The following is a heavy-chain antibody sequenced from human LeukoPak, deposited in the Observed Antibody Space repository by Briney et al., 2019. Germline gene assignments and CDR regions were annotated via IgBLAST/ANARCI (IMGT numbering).Heavy chain of an antibody. CDR1: GFTFSSYA. J-gene: IGHJ6*04. CDR3: AKAYGDYYYYYGMDV. CDR2: ISGSGGST. V-gene: IGHV3-23*01. Sequence: GGSLRPSCAASGFTFSSYAMSWVRQAPGKGLEWVSAISGSGGSTYYADSVKGRFTISRDNSKNTLYLQMNSLRAEDTAVYYCAKAYGDYYYYYGMDVWGKGTTVTVSS. D-gene: IGHD4-17*01.